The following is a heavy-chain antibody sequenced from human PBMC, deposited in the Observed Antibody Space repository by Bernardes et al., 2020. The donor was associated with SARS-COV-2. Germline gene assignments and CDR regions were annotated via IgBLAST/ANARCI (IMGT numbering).Heavy chain of an antibody. CDR2: INPNSGGT. CDR3: ARDGYSSSWYPGFDP. V-gene: IGHV1-2*04. CDR1: GYTFTGYY. Sequence: ASMKVSCKASGYTFTGYYMHWVRQAPGQGLEWMGWINPNSGGTNYAQKFQGWVTMTRDTSISTAYMELSRLRSDDTAVYYCARDGYSSSWYPGFDPWGQGTLVTVSS. J-gene: IGHJ5*02. D-gene: IGHD6-13*01.